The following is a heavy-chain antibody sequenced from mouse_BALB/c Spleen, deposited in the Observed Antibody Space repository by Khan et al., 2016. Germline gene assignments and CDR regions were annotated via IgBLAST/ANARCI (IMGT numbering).Heavy chain of an antibody. CDR2: ISSGGSYT. CDR1: GFTFSNYA. CDR3: AREEGNLAY. V-gene: IGHV5-9-3*01. Sequence: EVELVESGGGLVKPGGSLKLSCAASGFTFSNYAMSWVRQTPEKRLEWVATISSGGSYTYYTDSVKGRFTISRDNAKNTLYLQMSSLRSEDTAMYYCAREEGNLAYWGQGTLVTVSA. J-gene: IGHJ3*01.